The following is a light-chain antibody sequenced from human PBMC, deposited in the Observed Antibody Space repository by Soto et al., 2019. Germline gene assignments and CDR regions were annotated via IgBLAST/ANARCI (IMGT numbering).Light chain of an antibody. Sequence: EIVLTQSPATLSLSPGERATLSCRASQSVSNYLAWFQQKPGQAPRLLIYDASNSATGIPARFSGSGSGTDFTLTIRSLEPEDFAVYSCQQRSSWPLLTFGGGTKVEI. J-gene: IGKJ4*01. CDR1: QSVSNY. CDR3: QQRSSWPLLT. CDR2: DAS. V-gene: IGKV3-11*01.